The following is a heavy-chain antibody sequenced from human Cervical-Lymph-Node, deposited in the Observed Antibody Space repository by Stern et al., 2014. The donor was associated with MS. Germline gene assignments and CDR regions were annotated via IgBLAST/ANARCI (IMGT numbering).Heavy chain of an antibody. CDR2: IFPGGSDI. V-gene: IGHV5-51*01. CDR1: GYTFTSYW. Sequence: QLVQSGPEVKRPGESLKISCQASGYTFTSYWIGWVRQMPGKGLEWISIIFPGGSDIRYSPSFQGQVTISADKSSSTAYLQWNNLKASDTAIYYCARQRYFDYWGQGTLVTVSS. CDR3: ARQRYFDY. J-gene: IGHJ4*02.